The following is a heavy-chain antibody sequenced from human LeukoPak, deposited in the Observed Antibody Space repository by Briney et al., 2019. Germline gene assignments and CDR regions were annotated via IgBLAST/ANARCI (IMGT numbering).Heavy chain of an antibody. D-gene: IGHD1-26*01. CDR3: ASFPSAV. CDR2: IYHSGNT. Sequence: SETLSLTCTVSGGSVSSGSSFWSWIRQPPGKGLEWIGYIYHSGNTNYNPSLKSRVTISVDTSKSQLSLKLNSVTAADTAVYYCASFPSAVWGQGTLVTVSS. CDR1: GGSVSSGSSF. V-gene: IGHV4-61*01. J-gene: IGHJ4*02.